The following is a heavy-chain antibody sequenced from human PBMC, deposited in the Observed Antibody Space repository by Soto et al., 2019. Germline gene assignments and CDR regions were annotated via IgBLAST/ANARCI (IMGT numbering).Heavy chain of an antibody. CDR2: IWYDGSNK. CDR3: TREGGYSISWYPNISDAFDL. J-gene: IGHJ3*01. V-gene: IGHV3-33*01. D-gene: IGHD6-13*01. CDR1: GFTFSSYG. Sequence: QVQLVESGGGVVQPGRSLRLSCAASGFTFSSYGMNWVRQAPGKGLEWGAVIWYDGSNKYYAASVKGRIIISRDNSKNPLHLQMKSLRAEDTAVHYCTREGGYSISWYPNISDAFDLWGQGAMVTVS.